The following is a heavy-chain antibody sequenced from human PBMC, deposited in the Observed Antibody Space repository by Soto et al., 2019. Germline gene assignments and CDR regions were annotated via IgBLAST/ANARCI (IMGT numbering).Heavy chain of an antibody. D-gene: IGHD3-16*01. J-gene: IGHJ4*02. V-gene: IGHV4-39*01. Sequence: QLHLQESGPGLVKPSETLSLTCIVSGGSLSSSSYYWAWIRQPPGKGLEWIGTIYYNGNTYYNPYLKSRVTLNLDTYKNELPPKQSSGTATDTAFYYCGRQDCTYYLLAINYWGQGTLATVSS. CDR1: GGSLSSSSYY. CDR2: IYYNGNT. CDR3: GRQDCTYYLLAINY.